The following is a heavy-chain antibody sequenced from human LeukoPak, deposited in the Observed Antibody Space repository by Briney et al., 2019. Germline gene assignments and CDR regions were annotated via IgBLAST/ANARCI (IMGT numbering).Heavy chain of an antibody. CDR2: IYYSGST. CDR3: ARAPNWNRYFFDY. D-gene: IGHD1-1*01. J-gene: IGHJ4*02. V-gene: IGHV4-59*01. CDR1: GGSISSYY. Sequence: SETLSLTCTVSGGSISSYYWSWIRQPPGKVLEWIGYIYYSGSTNYNPSLKSRVTISVDTSKNQFSLKLSSVTAADTAVYYCARAPNWNRYFFDYWGQGTLVTVSS.